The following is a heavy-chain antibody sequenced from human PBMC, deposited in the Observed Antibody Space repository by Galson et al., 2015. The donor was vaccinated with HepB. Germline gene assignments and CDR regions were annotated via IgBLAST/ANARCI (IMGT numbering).Heavy chain of an antibody. CDR3: ARDAGEQSDILTGHYLNPGFDY. D-gene: IGHD3-9*01. J-gene: IGHJ4*02. V-gene: IGHV3-7*03. CDR1: GFTFSSYW. CDR2: IKQDGSEK. Sequence: LRLSCAASGFTFSSYWMSWVRQAPGKGLEWVANIKQDGSEKYYVDSVKGRFTISRDNAKNSLYLQMNSLRAEDAAVYYCARDAGEQSDILTGHYLNPGFDYWGQGTLVTVSS.